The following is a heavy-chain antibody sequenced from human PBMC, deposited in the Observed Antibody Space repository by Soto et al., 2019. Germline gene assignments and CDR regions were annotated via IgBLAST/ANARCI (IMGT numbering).Heavy chain of an antibody. J-gene: IGHJ4*02. V-gene: IGHV4-34*01. CDR2: INHSGST. Sequence: QVQLQQWGAGLLKPSETLSLTCAVYGGSFSGYYWTWIRQPPGTGLEWIGEINHSGSTNYNPSLKSRVTISVDASTNQFSLMLTSVTAADTAVYYCARDKITGLFDYWGQGTLVTVSS. CDR1: GGSFSGYY. D-gene: IGHD2-8*02. CDR3: ARDKITGLFDY.